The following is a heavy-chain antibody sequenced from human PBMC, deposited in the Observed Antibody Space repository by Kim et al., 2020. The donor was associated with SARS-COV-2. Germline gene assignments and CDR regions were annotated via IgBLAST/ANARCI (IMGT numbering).Heavy chain of an antibody. V-gene: IGHV3-23*01. J-gene: IGHJ4*02. D-gene: IGHD5-18*01. CDR2: ISGSGGST. CDR3: AKRDEGYSYGYGYFDY. CDR1: GFTFSSYA. Sequence: GGSPRLSCAASGFTFSSYAMSWVRQAPGKGLEWVSAISGSGGSTYYADSVKGRFTISRDNSKNTLYLQMNSLRAEDTAVYYCAKRDEGYSYGYGYFDYWGQGTLVTVSS.